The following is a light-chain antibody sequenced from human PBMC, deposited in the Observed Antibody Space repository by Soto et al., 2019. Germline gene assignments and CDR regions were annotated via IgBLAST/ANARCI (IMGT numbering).Light chain of an antibody. J-gene: IGKJ1*01. Sequence: DIEMTQSPSSLSASVGDRVTITCRASQSISFYLNWYQQKPGKAPKLLIYTASNVQSGVPSRISGSGSGTEFTLTITSLQPEDFATHYCQQSYSMPRTFGQGTKVEMK. CDR2: TAS. CDR1: QSISFY. V-gene: IGKV1-39*01. CDR3: QQSYSMPRT.